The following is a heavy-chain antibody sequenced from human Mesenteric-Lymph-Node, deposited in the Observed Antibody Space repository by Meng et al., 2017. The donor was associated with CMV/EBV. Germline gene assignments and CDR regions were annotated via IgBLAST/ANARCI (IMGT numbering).Heavy chain of an antibody. CDR2: IHHTGST. CDR3: ARQNRVVVPAAFDY. J-gene: IGHJ4*02. CDR1: GGSISKNY. D-gene: IGHD2-2*01. Sequence: SETLSLTCTVSGGSISKNYWNWIRQAPGKGLEWGLEWIGYIHHTGSTIYNPSLKSRVTISVDTSKNQFSLKLSSVTAADTAVYYCARQNRVVVPAAFDYWGQGTLVTVSS. V-gene: IGHV4-59*08.